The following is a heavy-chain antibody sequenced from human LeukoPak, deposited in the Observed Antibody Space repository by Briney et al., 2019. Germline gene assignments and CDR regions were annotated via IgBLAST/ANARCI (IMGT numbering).Heavy chain of an antibody. D-gene: IGHD3-10*01. J-gene: IGHJ5*02. CDR2: FHNSRTT. V-gene: IGHV4-59*01. CDR1: GGPISGYS. Sequence: PSETLSPTCTLSGGPISGYSWTWIRQPPGRGLEWIVYFHNSRTTSYKPSLTGRVTISVDTAMDQISLKLNSVTAADTAVYYCARGHLGLSPWGQGTLVTVSS. CDR3: ARGHLGLSP.